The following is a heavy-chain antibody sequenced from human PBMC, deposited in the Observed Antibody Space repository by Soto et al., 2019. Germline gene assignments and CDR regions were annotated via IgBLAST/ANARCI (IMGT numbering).Heavy chain of an antibody. CDR3: ASGANWFDP. CDR2: MYYNGNI. Sequence: PSETLSVTCNVSGGSISNYYWTLVRQSPEKGLEWIGYMYYNGNINYNPSLKSRVTISIDTSKNQLSLTLKSVTEGDTAVYYCASGANWFDPWGKVPLVTGSS. V-gene: IGHV4-59*01. CDR1: GGSISNYY. D-gene: IGHD2-15*01. J-gene: IGHJ5*02.